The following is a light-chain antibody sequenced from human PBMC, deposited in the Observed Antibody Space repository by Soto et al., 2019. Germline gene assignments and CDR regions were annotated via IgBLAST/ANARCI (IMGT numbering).Light chain of an antibody. J-gene: IGKJ1*01. V-gene: IGKV1-39*01. CDR1: QSISSY. CDR3: QQSYSTPWT. Sequence: DIQMTQSPSSLSASVGDRVTITCRASQSISSYLNWYQQKPGKAPKLLIYAASSLQSGVPSRFSCGGSGTDFTLTIGSLQPEDFATYYCQQSYSTPWTFGQGTKVEIK. CDR2: AAS.